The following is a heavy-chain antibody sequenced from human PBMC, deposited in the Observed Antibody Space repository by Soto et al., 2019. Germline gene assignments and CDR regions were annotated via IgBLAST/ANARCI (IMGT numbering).Heavy chain of an antibody. Sequence: EVQLVESGGGLVQPGGSLRLSCAASGFTFSRYWMSWVRQAPVKGLEWVGNIKQDGSEKNYVDSVKGRFTISRDNAKNSLYLEMNSLRAEDTAVYYCARMASVGRGWDVWGQGTTVVVSS. V-gene: IGHV3-7*01. D-gene: IGHD3-10*01. CDR1: GFTFSRYW. J-gene: IGHJ6*02. CDR3: ARMASVGRGWDV. CDR2: IKQDGSEK.